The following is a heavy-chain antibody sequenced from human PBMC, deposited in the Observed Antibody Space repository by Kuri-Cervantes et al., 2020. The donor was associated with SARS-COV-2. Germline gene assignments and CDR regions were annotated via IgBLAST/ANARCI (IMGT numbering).Heavy chain of an antibody. CDR2: IFYSRVT. CDR3: VRVGCSAGTCYRRSFDY. D-gene: IGHD2-15*01. CDR1: GASIISSDYY. V-gene: IGHV4-39*01. Sequence: SETLSLTCTVSGASIISSDYYWAWVRQSPGKGLEWIGTIFYSRVTYYNPSSNSRVTISIDPCKNQFSLKLTSVTAPDTAVYYCVRVGCSAGTCYRRSFDYWGRGTLVTVSS. J-gene: IGHJ4*02.